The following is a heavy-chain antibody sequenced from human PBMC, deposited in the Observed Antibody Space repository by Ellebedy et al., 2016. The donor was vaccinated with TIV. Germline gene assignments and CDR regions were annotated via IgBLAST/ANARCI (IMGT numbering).Heavy chain of an antibody. CDR2: IDHSATTPLTFLGEVDHRGTT. D-gene: IGHD1-26*01. CDR1: GGTFSGYY. J-gene: IGHJ4*02. V-gene: IGHV4-34*01. CDR3: ARRGVGATYFDS. Sequence: MPSETLSLTCAVYGGTFSGYYWTWIRQPPGKGLEWIGEIDHSATTPLTFLGEVDHRGTTNLNPSLKRRVTISVDTSKNQFSLKLTSVTAADTTMYYCARRGVGATYFDSWGQGTLVTVSS.